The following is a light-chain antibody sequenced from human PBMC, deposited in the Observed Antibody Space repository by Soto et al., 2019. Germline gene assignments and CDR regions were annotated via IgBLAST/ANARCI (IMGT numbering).Light chain of an antibody. CDR3: AAWDDRLSGPGVV. CDR1: SSNVGSNY. V-gene: IGLV1-47*01. CDR2: RNN. J-gene: IGLJ2*01. Sequence: QAVVTQPPSASGTPGQRVTISCSGSSSNVGSNYVYWYQQLPGRAPKLLIYRNNQRPSGVPDRFSGSKSGTSASLAISGLRSEDEAFYYCAAWDDRLSGPGVVFGGGTKLTVL.